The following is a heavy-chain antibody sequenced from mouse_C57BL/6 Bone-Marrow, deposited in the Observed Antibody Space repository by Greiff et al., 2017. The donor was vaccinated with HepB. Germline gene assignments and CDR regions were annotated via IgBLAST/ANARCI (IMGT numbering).Heavy chain of an antibody. CDR2: INPSNGGT. V-gene: IGHV1-53*01. CDR3: ARWATTVVPLDY. Sequence: VQLQQSGTELVKPGASVKLSCKASGYTFTSYWMHWVKQRPGQGLEWIGNINPSNGGTNYNEKFKSRATLTVDKSSSTAYMQLSSLTSEDSAVYYCARWATTVVPLDYWGQGTTLTVSS. D-gene: IGHD1-1*01. CDR1: GYTFTSYW. J-gene: IGHJ2*01.